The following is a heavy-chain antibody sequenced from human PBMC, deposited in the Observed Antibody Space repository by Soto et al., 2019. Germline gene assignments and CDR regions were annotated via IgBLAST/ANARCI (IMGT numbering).Heavy chain of an antibody. CDR1: GYTFTSYD. Sequence: GASVKVSCKASGYTFTSYDINWVRQATGQGLEWMGWMNPNSGNTGYAQKFQGRVTMTRNTSISTAYMELSSLRAEDTAVYYCARDPTVVAATRGGWGIGYWGQGTLVTVSS. CDR3: ARDPTVVAATRGGWGIGY. D-gene: IGHD2-15*01. J-gene: IGHJ4*02. CDR2: MNPNSGNT. V-gene: IGHV1-8*01.